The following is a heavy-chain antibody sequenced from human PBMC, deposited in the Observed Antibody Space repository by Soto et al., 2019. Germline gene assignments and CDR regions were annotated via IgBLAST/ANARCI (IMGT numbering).Heavy chain of an antibody. D-gene: IGHD1-26*01. CDR3: ATGPPIVGATGPPY. CDR1: GYTLTELS. Sequence: ASVKVSCKVSGYTLTELSMHWVRQAPGKGLEWMGGFDPEDGETIYAQKFQGRVTMTEDTSTDTAYMELSSLRSEDTAVYYCATGPPIVGATGPPYWGQGTLVTVSS. V-gene: IGHV1-24*01. CDR2: FDPEDGET. J-gene: IGHJ4*02.